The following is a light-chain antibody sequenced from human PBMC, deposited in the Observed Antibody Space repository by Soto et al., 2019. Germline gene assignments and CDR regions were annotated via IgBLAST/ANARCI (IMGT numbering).Light chain of an antibody. Sequence: EIVLTQSPGTLSLSPGERATLSCRASQSVSSSYLAWYQQKPGQAPRLLIYGASSRATVIPDRFSGSGSGTDFTLAISRLVPEDFAVYYCQQDGSSPYTFGQGIKLEIK. J-gene: IGKJ2*01. CDR3: QQDGSSPYT. CDR2: GAS. CDR1: QSVSSSY. V-gene: IGKV3-20*01.